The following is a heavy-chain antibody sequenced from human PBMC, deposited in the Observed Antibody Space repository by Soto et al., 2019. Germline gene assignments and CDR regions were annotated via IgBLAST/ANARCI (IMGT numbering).Heavy chain of an antibody. CDR1: GFTFDRYA. D-gene: IGHD2-21*02. Sequence: EVQLVESGGGLVQPGRSLRLSCAASGFTFDRYALHWVRQAPGKGLEWVSGIRWNSDRTGYADSVEGRFTISRDSAKNSLYLQMDSLRAEDTALYFCVRRLLTSGDYRGYFDLWGRGTLVTVSS. CDR3: VRRLLTSGDYRGYFDL. J-gene: IGHJ2*01. V-gene: IGHV3-9*01. CDR2: IRWNSDRT.